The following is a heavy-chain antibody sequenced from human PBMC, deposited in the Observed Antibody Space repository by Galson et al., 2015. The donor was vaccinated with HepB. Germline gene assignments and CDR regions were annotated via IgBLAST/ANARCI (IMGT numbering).Heavy chain of an antibody. J-gene: IGHJ4*02. CDR1: GYTFTSNG. V-gene: IGHV1-18*04. D-gene: IGHD4/OR15-4a*01. CDR2: ISAYGGNT. CDR3: ARDRDYRFDF. Sequence: SVKVSCKASGYTFTSNGISWVRQTPRQGLEWLGWISAYGGNTRYAQKYQGRITLTRDTSTSTAYLELRSLRSDDTAVYYCARDRDYRFDFWGRGTLVTVSS.